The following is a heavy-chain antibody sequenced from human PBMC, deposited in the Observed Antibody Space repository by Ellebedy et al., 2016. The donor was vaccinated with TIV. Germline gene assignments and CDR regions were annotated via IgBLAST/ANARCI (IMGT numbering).Heavy chain of an antibody. J-gene: IGHJ4*02. CDR1: GYPFTNYD. V-gene: IGHV1-8*03. CDR3: TTLSPDPFDY. CDR2: MNPNSGNT. D-gene: IGHD1-14*01. Sequence: AASVKVSCKASGYPFTNYDINWVRQATGQGLEWMGRMNPNSGNTGYAQKFQGRVTITRNTSINTAYMELSSLRSEDTAVYYCTTLSPDPFDYWGRGTLVTVSS.